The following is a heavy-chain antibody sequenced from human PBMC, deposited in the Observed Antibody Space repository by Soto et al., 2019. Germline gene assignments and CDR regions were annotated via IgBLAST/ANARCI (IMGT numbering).Heavy chain of an antibody. CDR2: IYYSVNP. V-gene: IGHV4-59*01. Sequence: PSETLSLTCTVSGGSISGYYWSWIRQPPGKGLEWIVYIYYSVNPDYNPSLKSRVSISVDTSKNQFSLKLSSVTAADTAVYYCARVKWDQLYYFDSWGQGTLVTVSS. CDR3: ARVKWDQLYYFDS. J-gene: IGHJ4*02. D-gene: IGHD1-26*01. CDR1: GGSISGYY.